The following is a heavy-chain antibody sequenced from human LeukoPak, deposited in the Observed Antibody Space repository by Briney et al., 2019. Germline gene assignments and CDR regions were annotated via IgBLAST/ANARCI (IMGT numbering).Heavy chain of an antibody. J-gene: IGHJ6*03. CDR3: ARGIAVAAYYYYMDV. CDR1: GFTFSSYS. Sequence: GGSLRLSCAASGFTFSSYSMNWVRQAPGKGLEWVSSISSSSSYIYYADSVKGRYTISRDNAKNSLYLQMNSLRAEDTAVYYCARGIAVAAYYYYMDVWGKGTTVTVS. V-gene: IGHV3-21*01. D-gene: IGHD6-13*01. CDR2: ISSSSSYI.